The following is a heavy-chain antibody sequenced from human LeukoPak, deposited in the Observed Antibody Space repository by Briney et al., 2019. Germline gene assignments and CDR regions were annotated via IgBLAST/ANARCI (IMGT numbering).Heavy chain of an antibody. CDR1: SFTVSSHY. Sequence: GRSLRLSCAASSFTVSSHYMSSARQAPGNWLKWVSVIYSGGTTYLADPVKGRFTISRDNSKNTLYLQMNSLRAEDTAVYYCARNPWFGELSWFDPWGQGTLVTVSS. V-gene: IGHV3-66*01. CDR2: IYSGGTT. J-gene: IGHJ5*02. CDR3: ARNPWFGELSWFDP. D-gene: IGHD3-10*01.